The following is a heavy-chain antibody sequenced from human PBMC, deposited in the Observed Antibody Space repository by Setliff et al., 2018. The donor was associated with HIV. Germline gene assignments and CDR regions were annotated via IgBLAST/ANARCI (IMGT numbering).Heavy chain of an antibody. Sequence: PSETLSLTCAAYVGSFSGHYWIWIRQPPGKGLEWIGETKPSGSTKYNPSLKSRVTISVDRSKNQFSLKLTSVTAADTAVYYCARGQDLGATWTGYYYYYMDVWGKGTTVTVS. CDR3: ARGQDLGATWTGYYYYYMDV. J-gene: IGHJ6*03. CDR1: VGSFSGHY. CDR2: TKPSGST. D-gene: IGHD1-26*01. V-gene: IGHV4-34*01.